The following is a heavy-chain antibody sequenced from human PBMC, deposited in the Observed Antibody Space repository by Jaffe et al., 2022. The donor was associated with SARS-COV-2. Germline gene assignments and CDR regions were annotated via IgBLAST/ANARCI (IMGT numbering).Heavy chain of an antibody. CDR3: ARVRNDVGPTIDY. CDR2: INHSGST. CDR1: GGSFSGYY. Sequence: QVQLQQWGAGLLKPSETLSLTCAVYGGSFSGYYWSWIRQPPGKGLEWIGEINHSGSTNYNPSLKSRVTISVDTSKNQFSLKLSSVTAADTAVYYCARVRNDVGPTIDYWGQGTLVTVSS. V-gene: IGHV4-34*01. J-gene: IGHJ4*02. D-gene: IGHD1-1*01.